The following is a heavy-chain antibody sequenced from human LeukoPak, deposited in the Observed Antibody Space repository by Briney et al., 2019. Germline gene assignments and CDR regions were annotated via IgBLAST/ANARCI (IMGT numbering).Heavy chain of an antibody. J-gene: IGHJ4*02. CDR2: IYDNNST. D-gene: IGHD3-10*01. Sequence: PGGSLRLSCAVSGFTVSSNYMNWVRQAPGKGLEWVSIIYDNNSTYYADSVKGRFTISRGNSKNTLYLQMNSLRAEDTAVYYCAKDRVVRGLDYFDYWGQGTLVTVSS. CDR1: GFTVSSNY. CDR3: AKDRVVRGLDYFDY. V-gene: IGHV3-53*01.